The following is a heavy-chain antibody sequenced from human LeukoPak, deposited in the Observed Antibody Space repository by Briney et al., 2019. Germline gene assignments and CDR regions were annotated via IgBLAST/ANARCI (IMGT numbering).Heavy chain of an antibody. Sequence: ASVKVSCKASGYTFTSYAMHWVRQAPGQRLEGMGWINAGNGNTKYSQKFQGRVTITRDTSASTAYMELSSLRSEDTAVYYCASSLITMVQGVKNGMDVWGKGTTVTVSS. V-gene: IGHV1-3*01. CDR2: INAGNGNT. J-gene: IGHJ6*04. CDR3: ASSLITMVQGVKNGMDV. D-gene: IGHD3-10*01. CDR1: GYTFTSYA.